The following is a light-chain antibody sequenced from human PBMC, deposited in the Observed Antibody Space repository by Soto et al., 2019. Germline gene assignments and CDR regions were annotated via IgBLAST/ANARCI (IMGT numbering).Light chain of an antibody. V-gene: IGLV2-8*01. CDR3: SSHGGSNNFYV. Sequence: SALTKPPSASGSPGQSVTISCTGTSSDVGAYNYVSWYQQHPGKAPKLMIHEVSKRPSGVPDRFSASKSGNTASLTVSGLQAEDEADYYCSSHGGSNNFYVFGTGTKVTVL. CDR2: EVS. CDR1: SSDVGAYNY. J-gene: IGLJ1*01.